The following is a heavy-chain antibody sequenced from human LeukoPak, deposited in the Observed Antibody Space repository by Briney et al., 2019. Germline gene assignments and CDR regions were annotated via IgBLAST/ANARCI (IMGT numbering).Heavy chain of an antibody. CDR2: ISYDGSNK. Sequence: PGGSLRLSCAASGFTFRSYGMHWVRQAPGKGLEWVALISYDGSNKYYTDSVKGRFTISRDNSKNTLYLQMNSLRAEDTAVYYCAKGWNGDYADFWGQGALVTVSS. D-gene: IGHD4-17*01. CDR1: GFTFRSYG. V-gene: IGHV3-30*18. CDR3: AKGWNGDYADF. J-gene: IGHJ4*02.